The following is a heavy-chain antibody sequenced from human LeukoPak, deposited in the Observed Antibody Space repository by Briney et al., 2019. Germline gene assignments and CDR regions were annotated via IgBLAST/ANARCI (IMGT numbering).Heavy chain of an antibody. Sequence: SETLSLTCTVSGGSISSYYWSWIRQPPGKGLEWIGYIYYSGSTNYNPSLKSRVTISVDTSKNQFSLNLRFVTAADTAVYYCARRAVDTLVEAFDFWGQGTLVTVSA. CDR3: ARRAVDTLVEAFDF. J-gene: IGHJ4*02. CDR2: IYYSGST. V-gene: IGHV4-59*08. CDR1: GGSISSYY. D-gene: IGHD5-18*01.